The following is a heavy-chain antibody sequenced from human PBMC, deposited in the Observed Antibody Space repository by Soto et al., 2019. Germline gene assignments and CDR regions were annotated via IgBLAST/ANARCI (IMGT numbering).Heavy chain of an antibody. V-gene: IGHV3-20*04. Sequence: GGSLRLSCAASGFTFDDYGMSWVRQAPGKGLEWVSGINWNGGSTGYADSVKGRFTISRDNAKNSLYLQMNSLRAEDTALYYCARDGEGQGIAAGDYWGQGTLVTVSS. CDR3: ARDGEGQGIAAGDY. CDR1: GFTFDDYG. CDR2: INWNGGST. D-gene: IGHD6-13*01. J-gene: IGHJ4*02.